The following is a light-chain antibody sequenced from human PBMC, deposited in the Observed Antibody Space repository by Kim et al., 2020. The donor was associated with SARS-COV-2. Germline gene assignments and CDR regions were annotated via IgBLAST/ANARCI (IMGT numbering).Light chain of an antibody. Sequence: AWGQTVRITCQGDSLRSYYASWYQQKPGQAPVLVIYGKNNRPSGIPDRFSGSSSGNTASLTITGAQAEDEADYYCNSRDSSGKDVVFGGGTKLTVL. CDR2: GKN. J-gene: IGLJ2*01. V-gene: IGLV3-19*01. CDR3: NSRDSSGKDVV. CDR1: SLRSYY.